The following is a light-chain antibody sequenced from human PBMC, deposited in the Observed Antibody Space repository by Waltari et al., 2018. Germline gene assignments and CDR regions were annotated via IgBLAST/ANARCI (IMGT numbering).Light chain of an antibody. CDR1: SSYVGCYNY. CDR2: EVN. J-gene: IGLJ1*01. Sequence: QSALTQPPSASGSPGQSVTISCTGTSSYVGCYNYCPWHQPPPGQAPKLKFYEVNTRPAGVHDRFSGSKSGNTASLTVSGLQAEDEADYYCSSYAGSNNLGVFGTGTKVTVL. V-gene: IGLV2-8*01. CDR3: SSYAGSNNLGV.